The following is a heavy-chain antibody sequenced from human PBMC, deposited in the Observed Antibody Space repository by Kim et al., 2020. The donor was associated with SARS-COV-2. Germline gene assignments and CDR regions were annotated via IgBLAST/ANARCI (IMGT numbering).Heavy chain of an antibody. D-gene: IGHD1-1*01. V-gene: IGHV3-15*01. CDR1: GFTFSNAW. Sequence: GGSLRLSCAASGFTFSNAWMSWVRQAPGKGLEWVGRIKSKTDGGTTDYAAPVKGRFTISRDDSNNTLYLQMNSLKTEDTAVYYCTTAPYLPVELDYWGQGTLVTVSS. CDR2: IKSKTDGGTT. J-gene: IGHJ4*02. CDR3: TTAPYLPVELDY.